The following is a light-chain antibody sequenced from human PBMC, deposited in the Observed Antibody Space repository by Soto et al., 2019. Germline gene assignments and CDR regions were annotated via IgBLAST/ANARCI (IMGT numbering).Light chain of an antibody. V-gene: IGKV3-11*01. J-gene: IGKJ4*01. CDR2: EAS. CDR3: QQCGNWPLT. CDR1: QGISDY. Sequence: EVMLTHSPATLSLSLWERATLSCRASQGISDYLAWYQQKPGQAPRLLIDEASKRATGIPARFSGSGSGTDFTLTISSLEPEDFAVYYCQQCGNWPLTFGGGTKVDIK.